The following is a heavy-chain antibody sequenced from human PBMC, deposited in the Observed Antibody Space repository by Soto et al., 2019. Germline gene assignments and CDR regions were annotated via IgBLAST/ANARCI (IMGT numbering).Heavy chain of an antibody. Sequence: SETLSLTCTVSGGSVSSGDYYWSWIRQPPGKGLEWIGYIYYSGSTYYNPSLKSRVTISVDTSKNQFSLKLSSVTAADTAVYYCAGVPARNDFGGVYYFDYGGQETLVTAS. D-gene: IGHD3-3*01. CDR3: AGVPARNDFGGVYYFDY. V-gene: IGHV4-30-4*01. CDR1: GGSVSSGDYY. CDR2: IYYSGST. J-gene: IGHJ4*02.